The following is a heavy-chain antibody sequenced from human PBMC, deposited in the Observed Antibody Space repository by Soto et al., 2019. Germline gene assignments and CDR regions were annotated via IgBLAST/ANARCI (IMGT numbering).Heavy chain of an antibody. Sequence: QVQLVQSGAEVKKPGASVKVSCKASGYTFTSYGISWVRQAPGQGLEWMGWISAYNGNTKYAQKLQGRVTMTTDTSTSTAYMELRSLRSDDTAVYYCASAPLSWTRVTLYDYWGQGSLVTVSS. V-gene: IGHV1-18*01. D-gene: IGHD3-10*01. CDR2: ISAYNGNT. CDR1: GYTFTSYG. CDR3: ASAPLSWTRVTLYDY. J-gene: IGHJ4*02.